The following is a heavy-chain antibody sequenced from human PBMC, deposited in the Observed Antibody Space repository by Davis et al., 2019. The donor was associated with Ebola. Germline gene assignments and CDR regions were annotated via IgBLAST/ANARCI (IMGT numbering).Heavy chain of an antibody. J-gene: IGHJ4*02. V-gene: IGHV5-51*01. CDR2: IYPGDSDT. CDR3: ARRSDSSGYYYVADY. Sequence: GESLKISCKGSGYSFTSYWISWVRQMPGKGLEWMGIIYPGDSDTRYSPSFQGQVTISADKSISTAYLQWSSLKASDTAMYYCARRSDSSGYYYVADYWGQGTLVTVSS. CDR1: GYSFTSYW. D-gene: IGHD3-22*01.